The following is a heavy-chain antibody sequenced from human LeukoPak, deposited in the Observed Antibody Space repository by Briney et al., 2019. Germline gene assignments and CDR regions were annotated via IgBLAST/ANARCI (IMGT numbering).Heavy chain of an antibody. CDR3: ARSPPFEYSSSSGNWFDP. J-gene: IGHJ5*02. CDR2: IYYSGST. CDR1: GGSISSSSYY. V-gene: IGHV4-61*05. D-gene: IGHD6-6*01. Sequence: SETLSLTCTVSGGSISSSSYYWGWIRQPPGKGLEWIGYIYYSGSTNYNPSLKSRVTISVDTSKNQFSLKLSSVTAADTAVYYCARSPPFEYSSSSGNWFDPWGQGTLVTVSS.